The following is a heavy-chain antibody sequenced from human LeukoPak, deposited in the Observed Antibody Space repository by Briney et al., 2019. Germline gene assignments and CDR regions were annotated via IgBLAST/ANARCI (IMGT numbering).Heavy chain of an antibody. CDR2: ISGSGGST. V-gene: IGHV3-23*01. Sequence: PGGSLRLSCAASGFTFSSYSMNWARQAPGKGLEWVSAISGSGGSTYYADSVKGRFTISRDNSKNTLYLQMNSLRAEDTAVYYCAKDPDIVVVPAPGYWGQGTLVTVSS. CDR1: GFTFSSYS. CDR3: AKDPDIVVVPAPGY. D-gene: IGHD2-2*01. J-gene: IGHJ4*02.